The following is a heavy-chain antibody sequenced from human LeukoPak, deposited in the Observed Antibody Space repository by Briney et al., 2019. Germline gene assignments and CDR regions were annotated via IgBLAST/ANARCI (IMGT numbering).Heavy chain of an antibody. CDR1: GFTFSGYW. Sequence: PGGSLRLSCAASGFTFSGYWMHWVRQAPGKWLVWVSRINSDGSSTAYADSVKGRFTISRDNAKNTLYLHMNSLRDEDTAVYYCAREGPDSSGHYSDYWGQGTLVTVSS. CDR2: INSDGSST. D-gene: IGHD3-22*01. J-gene: IGHJ4*02. CDR3: AREGPDSSGHYSDY. V-gene: IGHV3-74*01.